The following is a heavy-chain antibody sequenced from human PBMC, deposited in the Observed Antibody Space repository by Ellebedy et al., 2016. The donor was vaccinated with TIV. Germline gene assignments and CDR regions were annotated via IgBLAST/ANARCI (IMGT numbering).Heavy chain of an antibody. J-gene: IGHJ4*02. Sequence: GGSLRLSCAASGLTLSSYSMNWVRQAPGKGLEWVSYISSSSTIYYADSVKGRFTISRDNAKNSLYLQMNSLRDEDTAVYYCARDHEYSSGWVADYWGQGTLVTVSS. V-gene: IGHV3-48*02. D-gene: IGHD6-19*01. CDR2: ISSSSTI. CDR1: GLTLSSYS. CDR3: ARDHEYSSGWVADY.